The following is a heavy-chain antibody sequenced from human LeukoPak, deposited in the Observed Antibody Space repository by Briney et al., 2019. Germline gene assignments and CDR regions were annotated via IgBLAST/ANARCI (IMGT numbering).Heavy chain of an antibody. CDR1: GYTFTGYY. V-gene: IGHV1-2*02. D-gene: IGHD3-3*01. CDR2: INPNSGGT. Sequence: ASVKVSCKASGYTFTGYYMHWVRQAPGQGLEWMGWINPNSGGTNYAQKFQGRVTMTRDTSISTTYMELSRLRSDDTAVYYCARDELRFSFWSGEYYFDYWGQGTLVTVSS. CDR3: ARDELRFSFWSGEYYFDY. J-gene: IGHJ4*02.